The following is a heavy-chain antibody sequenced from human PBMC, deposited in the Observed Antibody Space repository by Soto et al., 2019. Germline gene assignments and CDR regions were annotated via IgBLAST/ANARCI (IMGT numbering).Heavy chain of an antibody. J-gene: IGHJ4*02. V-gene: IGHV1-18*01. Sequence: QVQLVQSGAEVKEPGASMKVSCKASGYTFTSYGITWVRQAPGQGLEWMGWISPYNDKTNYAQKLQGRVTMTADTSTSKVYMELRSLISDDTAVYYCARGGLTMTTALDYWGQGTLVTVSS. D-gene: IGHD4-17*01. CDR2: ISPYNDKT. CDR1: GYTFTSYG. CDR3: ARGGLTMTTALDY.